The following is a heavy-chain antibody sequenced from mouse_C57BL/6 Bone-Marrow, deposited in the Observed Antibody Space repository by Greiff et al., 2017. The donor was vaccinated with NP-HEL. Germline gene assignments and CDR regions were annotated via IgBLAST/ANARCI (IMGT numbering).Heavy chain of an antibody. CDR2: INPYNGGT. V-gene: IGHV1-19*01. D-gene: IGHD1-1*01. J-gene: IGHJ1*03. CDR3: APITTVVATDFDV. CDR1: GYTFTDYY. Sequence: VQLQQSGPVLVKPGASVKMSCKASGYTFTDYYMNWVKQSHGKSLEWIGVINPYNGGTSYNQKFKGKATLTVDKSSSTAYMELNSLTSEDSAVYYCAPITTVVATDFDVWGTGTTVTVSS.